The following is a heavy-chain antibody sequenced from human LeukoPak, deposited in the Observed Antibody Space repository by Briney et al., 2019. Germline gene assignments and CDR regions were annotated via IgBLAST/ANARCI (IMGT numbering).Heavy chain of an antibody. V-gene: IGHV3-11*04. CDR3: ARGWFGELLYFPILLDY. Sequence: GGSLRLSCAASGFTFSDYYMNWIRQAPGKGPEWVSYISSSGGTIYYADSVKGRFTISRDNAKNSLYLQMNSLRAEDTAVYYCARGWFGELLYFPILLDYWGQGTLVTVSS. D-gene: IGHD3-10*01. CDR2: ISSSGGTI. J-gene: IGHJ4*02. CDR1: GFTFSDYY.